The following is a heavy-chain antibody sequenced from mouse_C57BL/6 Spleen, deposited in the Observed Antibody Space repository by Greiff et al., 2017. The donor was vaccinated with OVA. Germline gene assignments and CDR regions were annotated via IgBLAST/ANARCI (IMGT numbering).Heavy chain of an antibody. V-gene: IGHV10-1*01. Sequence: EVQLVESGGGLVQPKGSLKLSCAASGFSFNTYAMNWVRQAPGKGLEWVARIRSKSNNYATYYADSVKDRFTISRDDSKSMLYLQMNNLKTEDTAMYYCVRSRSVGYAMDYWGQGTSVTVSS. CDR3: VRSRSVGYAMDY. D-gene: IGHD1-1*02. CDR1: GFSFNTYA. CDR2: IRSKSNNYAT. J-gene: IGHJ4*01.